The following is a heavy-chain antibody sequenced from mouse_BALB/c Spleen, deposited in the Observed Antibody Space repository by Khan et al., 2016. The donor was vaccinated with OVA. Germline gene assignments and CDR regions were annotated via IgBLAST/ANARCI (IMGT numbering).Heavy chain of an antibody. CDR1: GYTFTDYY. CDR3: ARRNYFGYTFAY. CDR2: ISPGSGDT. Sequence: VQLQESGAELARPGALVKLSCKASGYTFTDYYINWVKLRTGQGLEWIGEISPGSGDTYYNERFKGKATLTADKSSSTAYMQLSSLTSEASAVYFCARRNYFGYTFAYWGQGTLVTVSA. V-gene: IGHV1-77*01. D-gene: IGHD1-2*01. J-gene: IGHJ3*01.